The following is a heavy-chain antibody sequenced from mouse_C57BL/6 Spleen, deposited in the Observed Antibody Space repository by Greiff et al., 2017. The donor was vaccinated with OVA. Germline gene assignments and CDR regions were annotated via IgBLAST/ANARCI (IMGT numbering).Heavy chain of an antibody. CDR1: GYAFSSYW. D-gene: IGHD2-4*01. CDR3: ARGEDYAWFAY. CDR2: IYPGDGDT. J-gene: IGHJ3*01. V-gene: IGHV1-80*01. Sequence: VKLMESGAELVKPGASVKISCKASGYAFSSYWMNWVKQRPGKGLEWIGQIYPGDGDTNYNGKFKGKATLTADKSSSTAYMQLSSLTSEDSAVYFCARGEDYAWFAYWGQGTLVTVSA.